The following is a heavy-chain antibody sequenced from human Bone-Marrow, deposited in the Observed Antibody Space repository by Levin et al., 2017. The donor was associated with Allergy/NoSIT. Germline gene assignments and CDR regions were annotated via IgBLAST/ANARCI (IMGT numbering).Heavy chain of an antibody. D-gene: IGHD4-17*01. V-gene: IGHV3-33*01. CDR3: ARPNLRYSYYYYGMDV. Sequence: GESLKISCAASGFTFSSYGMHWVRQAPGKGLEWVAVIWYDGSNKYYADSVKGRFTISRDNSKNTLYLQMNSLRAEDTAVYYCARPNLRYSYYYYGMDVWGQGTTVTVSS. J-gene: IGHJ6*02. CDR2: IWYDGSNK. CDR1: GFTFSSYG.